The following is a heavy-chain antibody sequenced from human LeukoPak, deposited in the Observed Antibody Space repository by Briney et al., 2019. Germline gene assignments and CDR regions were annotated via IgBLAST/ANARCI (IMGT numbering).Heavy chain of an antibody. CDR3: AKDVIGYYDTIN. J-gene: IGHJ4*02. D-gene: IGHD3-22*01. Sequence: GGSLRLSCAASGFTFDDYAMHWVRQAPGKGLEWVSGISWNSGSIGYADSVKGRFTISRDNAKNSLYLQMNSLRAEDTALYYCAKDVIGYYDTINWGQGTLVTVSS. V-gene: IGHV3-9*01. CDR1: GFTFDDYA. CDR2: ISWNSGSI.